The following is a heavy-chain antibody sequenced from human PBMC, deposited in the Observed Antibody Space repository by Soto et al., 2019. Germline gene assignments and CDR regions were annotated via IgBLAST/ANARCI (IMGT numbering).Heavy chain of an antibody. CDR1: GFTVGSNY. Sequence: GGSLRLSCAASGFTVGSNYMSWVRQAPGKGLEWVSVIYSEGTPYYADSVKGRFTISRENSNNTLYLHMSNLRAEDTAVYYCARSTYYDILTGSYYYYAMDVWGQGTTVTVSS. CDR2: IYSEGTP. V-gene: IGHV3-53*01. CDR3: ARSTYYDILTGSYYYYAMDV. D-gene: IGHD3-9*01. J-gene: IGHJ6*02.